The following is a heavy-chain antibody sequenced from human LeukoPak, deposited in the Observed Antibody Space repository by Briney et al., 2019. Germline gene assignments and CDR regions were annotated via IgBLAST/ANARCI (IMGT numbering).Heavy chain of an antibody. CDR2: ISSSSSYI. CDR1: GFTFSSYS. Sequence: GGSLRLSCAASGFTFSSYSMNWVRQAPGKGLEWVSSISSSSSYIYYADSVKGRFTISRDNAKNSLYLQMNSLRAEGTAVYYCARGYDFWSGYYYYYYYYYMDVWGKGTTVTVSS. V-gene: IGHV3-21*01. CDR3: ARGYDFWSGYYYYYYYYYMDV. D-gene: IGHD3-3*01. J-gene: IGHJ6*03.